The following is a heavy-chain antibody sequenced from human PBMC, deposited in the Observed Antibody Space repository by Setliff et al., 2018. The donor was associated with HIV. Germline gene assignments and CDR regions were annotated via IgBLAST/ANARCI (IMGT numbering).Heavy chain of an antibody. D-gene: IGHD5-18*01. CDR3: ARGRYSYGPGWFDS. J-gene: IGHJ5*01. CDR2: IFYSGTT. CDR1: GAFTTSSLYS. V-gene: IGHV4-39*07. Sequence: SETLSLTCSVSGAFTTSSLYSWGWFRQSPGKRLEWIGTIFYSGTTTYNPSLKSRITISVDTSKKEFSLNLSSLTAADTAVFYCARGRYSYGPGWFDSWAQGAVVTVSS.